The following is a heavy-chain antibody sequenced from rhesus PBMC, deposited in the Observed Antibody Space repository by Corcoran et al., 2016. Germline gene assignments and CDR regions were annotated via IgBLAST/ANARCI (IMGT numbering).Heavy chain of an antibody. V-gene: IGHV4-173*01. CDR2: IFGSGGNT. CDR1: GGSIRSHY. CDR3: ARGCGGIGCPLVNIDY. Sequence: QLQLQESGPGLVKPSETLSLTCAVSGGSIRSHYWSWIRQPPGKGLEWIGRIFGSGGNTDYNPSLKSRVTLSTDTSKNQFSLKRNSVTAADTAVYYCARGCGGIGCPLVNIDYWGQGVLVTVSS. J-gene: IGHJ4*01. D-gene: IGHD2-21*01.